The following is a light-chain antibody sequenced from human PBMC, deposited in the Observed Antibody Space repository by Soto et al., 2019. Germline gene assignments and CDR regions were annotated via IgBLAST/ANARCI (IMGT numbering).Light chain of an antibody. V-gene: IGKV3-15*01. CDR1: QSVSSN. J-gene: IGKJ1*01. Sequence: EIVMTQSPATLSVSPGERATLSCRASQSVSSNLAWYQQKPGQAPRLFIYGASTRATGVPARFSGSGSGTEFTLTISSLQSEDFAVYYCQQYNNWWTFGQGTKVEIK. CDR3: QQYNNWWT. CDR2: GAS.